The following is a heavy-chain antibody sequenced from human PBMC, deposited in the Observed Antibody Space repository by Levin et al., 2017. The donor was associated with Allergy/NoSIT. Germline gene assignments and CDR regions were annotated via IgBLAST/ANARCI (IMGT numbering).Heavy chain of an antibody. CDR2: IWYDGSNK. D-gene: IGHD6-19*01. J-gene: IGHJ1*01. CDR1: GFTFSSYG. CDR3: ARDYRGEVAGKYFQY. V-gene: IGHV3-33*01. Sequence: GGSLRLSCAASGFTFSSYGMHWVRQAPGKGLEWVAVIWYDGSNKYYADSVKDRFTISRDNSKNTLYLQVNSLRAEDTAVYYCARDYRGEVAGKYFQYWGQGTLVTVSS.